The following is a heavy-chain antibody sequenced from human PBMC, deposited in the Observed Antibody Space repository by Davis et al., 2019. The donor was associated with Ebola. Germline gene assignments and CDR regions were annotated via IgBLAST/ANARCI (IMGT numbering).Heavy chain of an antibody. CDR3: ARGVLLWFTELLSGPGWFDP. V-gene: IGHV1-69*13. CDR2: IIPICGTA. J-gene: IGHJ5*02. CDR1: GGTFSRYA. Sequence: SSVTVSRMASGGTFSRYAISWVRQAPRQGLEWTGGIIPICGTANYAQKFQGIVTITADESTSTAYMELRSLRSEDTAVYYCARGVLLWFTELLSGPGWFDPWGQGALVTVSS. D-gene: IGHD3-10*01.